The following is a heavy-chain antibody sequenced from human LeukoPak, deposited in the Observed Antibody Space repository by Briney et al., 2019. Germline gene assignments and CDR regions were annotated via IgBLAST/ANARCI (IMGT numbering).Heavy chain of an antibody. CDR1: GGSISSSTYY. D-gene: IGHD2-21*02. J-gene: IGHJ3*02. CDR2: INHSGST. Sequence: SETLSLTCSVSGGSISSSTYYWGWIRQPPGKGLEWIGEINHSGSTIYNPSLKSRVTISVDTSKNQFSLKLSSVTAADTAVYYCARMGPEGDQNAFDIWGQGTMVTVSS. V-gene: IGHV4-39*07. CDR3: ARMGPEGDQNAFDI.